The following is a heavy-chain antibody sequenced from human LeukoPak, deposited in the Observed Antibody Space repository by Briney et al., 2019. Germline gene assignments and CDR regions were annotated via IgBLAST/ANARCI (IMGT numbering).Heavy chain of an antibody. Sequence: GGSLRLSRAASGFTFSSYGMHWVRQAPGKGLEWVAFIRYDGSNKYYADSVKGRFTISRDNSKNTLYLQMNSLRAEDTAVYYCAKAWDAYYYYYMDVWGKGTTVTVSS. CDR2: IRYDGSNK. CDR3: AKAWDAYYYYYMDV. D-gene: IGHD1-26*01. J-gene: IGHJ6*03. CDR1: GFTFSSYG. V-gene: IGHV3-30*02.